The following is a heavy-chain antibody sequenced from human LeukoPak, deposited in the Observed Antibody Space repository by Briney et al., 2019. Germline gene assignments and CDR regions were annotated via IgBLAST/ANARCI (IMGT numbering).Heavy chain of an antibody. V-gene: IGHV3-7*03. D-gene: IGHD4-17*01. CDR2: IKQDGSEK. J-gene: IGHJ4*02. CDR1: GFTFSSYW. CDR3: AKDHSIGDYNY. Sequence: GGSLRLSCAASGFTFSSYWMSWVRQAPGKGLEWVANIKQDGSEKYYVDSVKGRFTISRDNSKNTLYLQMNSLRAEDTAVYYCAKDHSIGDYNYWGQGTLVTVSS.